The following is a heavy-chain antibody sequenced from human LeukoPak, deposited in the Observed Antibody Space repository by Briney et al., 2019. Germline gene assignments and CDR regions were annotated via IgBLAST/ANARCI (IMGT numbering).Heavy chain of an antibody. D-gene: IGHD3-10*01. J-gene: IGHJ6*02. CDR3: AREAPMVRGVISYYYYGMDV. V-gene: IGHV1-8*01. CDR1: GYTFTSYD. Sequence: GASVTVSCKASGYTFTSYDINWVRQATGQGLEWMGWMNPNSGNTGYAQKFQGRVTMTRNTSISTAYMELSSLRSEDTAVYYCAREAPMVRGVISYYYYGMDVWGQGTTVTVSS. CDR2: MNPNSGNT.